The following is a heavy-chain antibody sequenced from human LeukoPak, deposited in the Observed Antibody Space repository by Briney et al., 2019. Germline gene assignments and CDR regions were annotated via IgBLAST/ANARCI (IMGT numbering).Heavy chain of an antibody. Sequence: SETLSLTCAVYGGSFSGYYWSWIRQPPGKGLEWIGEINHSGSTNYNPSLKSRVTISVDTSKNQFSLKPSSVTAADTAVYYCARSVLRYYGSGKNWFDPWGQGTLVTVSS. J-gene: IGHJ5*02. CDR1: GGSFSGYY. CDR2: INHSGST. D-gene: IGHD3-10*01. CDR3: ARSVLRYYGSGKNWFDP. V-gene: IGHV4-34*01.